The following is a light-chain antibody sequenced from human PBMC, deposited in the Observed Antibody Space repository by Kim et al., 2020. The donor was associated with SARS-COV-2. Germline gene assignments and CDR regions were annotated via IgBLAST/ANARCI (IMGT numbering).Light chain of an antibody. CDR3: QQRSNWPWT. CDR2: DAS. CDR1: QSVSSY. Sequence: EIVLTQSPATLSLSPGERATLSCRASQSVSSYLAWYQQKPGHAPRLLIYDASNRATGIPARFSGSGSGTDFTLTISSLEPEDFAVYYCQQRSNWPWTFGPGTKVDIK. V-gene: IGKV3-11*01. J-gene: IGKJ1*01.